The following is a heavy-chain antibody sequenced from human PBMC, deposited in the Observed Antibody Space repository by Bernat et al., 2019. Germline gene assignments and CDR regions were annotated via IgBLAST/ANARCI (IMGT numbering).Heavy chain of an antibody. Sequence: QVQLVESGGGVVQPGRSLRLSCAASGFTFSTYGMHWVRQAPGKGLDWVAVISYDGSNKYYADSVKGRFTISRDNSKNTLYLQMNSLRAEDTAVYYCAKGSPYYYDSSGYGLTWGQGTLVTVSS. J-gene: IGHJ4*02. V-gene: IGHV3-30*18. CDR1: GFTFSTYG. D-gene: IGHD3-22*01. CDR3: AKGSPYYYDSSGYGLT. CDR2: ISYDGSNK.